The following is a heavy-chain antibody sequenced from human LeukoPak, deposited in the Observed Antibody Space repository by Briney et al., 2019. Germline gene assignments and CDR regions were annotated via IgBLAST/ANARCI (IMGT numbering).Heavy chain of an antibody. V-gene: IGHV3-20*04. CDR2: INWNGGST. J-gene: IGHJ5*02. CDR1: GFTFDDYG. Sequence: GGSLRLSCAASGFTFDDYGMSWVRQAPGKGLGWVSGINWNGGSTGYADSVKGRFTISRDNSKNTLYLQMNSLRAEDTAVYYCAKRRSRNMITFGGVENWFDPWGQGTLVTVSS. CDR3: AKRRSRNMITFGGVENWFDP. D-gene: IGHD3-16*01.